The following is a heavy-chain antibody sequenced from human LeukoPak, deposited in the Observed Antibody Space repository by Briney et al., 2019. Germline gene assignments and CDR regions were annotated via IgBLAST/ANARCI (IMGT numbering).Heavy chain of an antibody. CDR2: IIPIFGIA. CDR3: ATQVTTVPEKVNFRNWGYGMDV. V-gene: IGHV1-69*04. D-gene: IGHD4-17*01. Sequence: SVKVSCKASGGTFSSYAISWVRQAPGQGLEWMGRIIPIFGIANYAQKFQGRVTITADKSTSTAYMELSSLRCEDTAVYYCATQVTTVPEKVNFRNWGYGMDVWGQGTTVTVSS. J-gene: IGHJ6*02. CDR1: GGTFSSYA.